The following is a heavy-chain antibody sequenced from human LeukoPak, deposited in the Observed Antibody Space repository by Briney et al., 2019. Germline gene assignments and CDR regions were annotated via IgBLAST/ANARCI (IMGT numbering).Heavy chain of an antibody. D-gene: IGHD3-10*01. Sequence: ASVKVSCKASGYTFTSYYMHWVRQAPGQGLEWMGIINPSGGSTSYAQKFQDRVTMTRDTSTSTVYMVLSSRRSEDTAVYYCAREAMVRGVMRDWGQGTLVTVSS. CDR2: INPSGGST. CDR1: GYTFTSYY. CDR3: AREAMVRGVMRD. V-gene: IGHV1-46*01. J-gene: IGHJ4*02.